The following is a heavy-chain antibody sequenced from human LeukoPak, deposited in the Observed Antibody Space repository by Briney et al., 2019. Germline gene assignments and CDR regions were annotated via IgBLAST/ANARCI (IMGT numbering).Heavy chain of an antibody. D-gene: IGHD5-18*01. CDR3: AREGAWSTARDFDY. V-gene: IGHV1-69*04. J-gene: IGHJ4*02. CDR1: GGTFSSYA. Sequence: SVKVSCKASGGTFSSYAISWVRQAPGQGLEWMGRIIPILGIANYAQKFQGRVTITADKSTSTAYMELSSLRSEDTAVYYCAREGAWSTARDFDYWGQGTLVTVSS. CDR2: IIPILGIA.